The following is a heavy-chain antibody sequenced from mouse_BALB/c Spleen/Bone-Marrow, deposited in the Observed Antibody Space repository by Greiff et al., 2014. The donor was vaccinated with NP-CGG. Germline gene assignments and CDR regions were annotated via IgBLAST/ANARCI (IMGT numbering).Heavy chain of an antibody. J-gene: IGHJ3*01. Sequence: VKLMESGPELVKPGASVRISCKASGYTFTSYYIHWVKQRPGQGLEWIGWIYPGNVNTKYNEKFKGKATLTADKSSSTAYMQLSSLTSEDSAVYFCARDDYAYWGQGTLVTASA. D-gene: IGHD2-4*01. CDR2: IYPGNVNT. CDR1: GYTFTSYY. CDR3: ARDDYAY. V-gene: IGHV1S56*01.